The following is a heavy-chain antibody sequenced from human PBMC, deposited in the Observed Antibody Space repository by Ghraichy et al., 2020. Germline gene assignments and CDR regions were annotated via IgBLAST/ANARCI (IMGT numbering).Heavy chain of an antibody. CDR3: ARFFFRGYYGMDV. CDR2: ISSSSSYI. D-gene: IGHD2/OR15-2a*01. J-gene: IGHJ6*02. V-gene: IGHV3-21*01. CDR1: GFTFSSYS. Sequence: LSLTCAASGFTFSSYSMNWVRQAPGKGLEWVSSISSSSSYIYYADSVKGRFTISRDNAKNSLYLQMNSLRAEDTAVYYCARFFFRGYYGMDVWGQGTTVTVSS.